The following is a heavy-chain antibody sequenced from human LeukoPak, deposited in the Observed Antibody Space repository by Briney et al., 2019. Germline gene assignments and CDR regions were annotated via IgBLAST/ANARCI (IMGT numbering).Heavy chain of an antibody. CDR2: INPNSGGT. J-gene: IGHJ5*02. Sequence: ASVKVSCKASGYTFTGYYMHWVRQAPGQGLEWMGWINPNSGGTNYAQKFQGRVTMTRDTSISTAHMELSRLRSDDTAVYYCARVHDILTGYYKGWFDPWGQGTLVTVSS. D-gene: IGHD3-9*01. CDR3: ARVHDILTGYYKGWFDP. CDR1: GYTFTGYY. V-gene: IGHV1-2*02.